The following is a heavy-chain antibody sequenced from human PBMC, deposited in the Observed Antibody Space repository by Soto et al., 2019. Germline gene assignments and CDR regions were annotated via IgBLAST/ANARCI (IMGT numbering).Heavy chain of an antibody. CDR2: ISAYNGNT. D-gene: IGHD2-2*02. V-gene: IGHV1-18*04. CDR1: GYTFTSYG. CDR3: ARDHCSSTSCYTAVDY. J-gene: IGHJ4*02. Sequence: QVQLVQSGAEVKKPGASVKVSCKAAGYTFTSYGISWVRQAPGQGLEWMGWISAYNGNTNYAQKLQGRVTMTTDTSTSPAYMELRSLRSDDTAVYYCARDHCSSTSCYTAVDYWGQGTLVTVSS.